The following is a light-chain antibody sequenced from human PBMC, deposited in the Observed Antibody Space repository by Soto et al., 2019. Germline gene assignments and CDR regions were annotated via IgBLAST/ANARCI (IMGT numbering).Light chain of an antibody. CDR2: GAS. CDR1: QTVRSSY. CDR3: QEYGTSQWT. V-gene: IGKV3-20*01. J-gene: IGKJ1*01. Sequence: EIVLTQTPGTLSLSPGERATLSCRASQTVRSSYLAWYQQKPGQAPRLLIYGASSRATGIPDRFSGNGSGTDFTLTISRLEPEDFAVYYCQEYGTSQWTFGQGTKVDIK.